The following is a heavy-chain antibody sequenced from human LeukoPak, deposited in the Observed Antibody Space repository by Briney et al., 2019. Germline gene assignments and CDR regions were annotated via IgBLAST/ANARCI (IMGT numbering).Heavy chain of an antibody. CDR2: IYYSGST. J-gene: IGHJ4*02. CDR1: GGSISSSSYY. D-gene: IGHD3-10*01. V-gene: IGHV4-39*07. CDR3: AREPASGVIY. Sequence: PSETLSLTCTVPGGSISSSSYYWGWIRQPPGKGLEWIGSIYYSGSTYYNPSLKSRVTISVDTSKNQFSLKLSSVTAADTAVYYCAREPASGVIYWGQGTLVTVSS.